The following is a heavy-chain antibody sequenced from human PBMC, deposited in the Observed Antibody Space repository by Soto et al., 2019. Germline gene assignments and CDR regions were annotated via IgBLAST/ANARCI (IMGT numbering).Heavy chain of an antibody. CDR2: IKQDGSEK. D-gene: IGHD6-13*01. CDR1: GFTFSSYW. V-gene: IGHV3-7*01. J-gene: IGHJ3*02. Sequence: PGGSRRLACAASGFTFSSYWMGWVRQAPGKGLEWVANIKQDGSEKYYVDSVKGRFTISRDNAKNSLYLQMNSLRAEDTAVYYCARDIGYSSSWYQAFDIWGQGTMVTVSS. CDR3: ARDIGYSSSWYQAFDI.